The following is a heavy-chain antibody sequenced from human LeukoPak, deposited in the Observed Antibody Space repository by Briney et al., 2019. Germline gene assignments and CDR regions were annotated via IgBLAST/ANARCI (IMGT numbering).Heavy chain of an antibody. Sequence: GGSLRLSCAVSGFRFSDYYMSWVRQAPGKGLEWVGLIRDSGEAFYADFVRGRFAISRDESENTLYLQMNSLRVEDTAVYFCARDRAALQDWVELDPWGQGTPVIVSS. J-gene: IGHJ5*02. CDR3: ARDRAALQDWVELDP. CDR1: GFRFSDYY. D-gene: IGHD3/OR15-3a*01. CDR2: IRDSGEA. V-gene: IGHV3-66*03.